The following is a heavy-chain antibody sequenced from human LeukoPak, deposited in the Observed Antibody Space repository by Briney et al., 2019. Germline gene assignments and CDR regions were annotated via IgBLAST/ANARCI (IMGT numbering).Heavy chain of an antibody. CDR2: IYHSGST. D-gene: IGHD3-3*01. Sequence: SETLSLTCAVSGGSISSGGYSWSWIRQPPGKGLEWIGYIYHSGSTYYNPSLKSRVTISVDRSKNQFSLKLSSVTAADTAVYYCARGSYDFWSTYYFDYWGQGTLVTVSS. V-gene: IGHV4-30-2*01. CDR3: ARGSYDFWSTYYFDY. J-gene: IGHJ4*02. CDR1: GGSISSGGYS.